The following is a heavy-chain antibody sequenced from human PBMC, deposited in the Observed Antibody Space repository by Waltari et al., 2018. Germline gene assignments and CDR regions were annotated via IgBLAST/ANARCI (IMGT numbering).Heavy chain of an antibody. J-gene: IGHJ4*02. D-gene: IGHD4-17*01. CDR3: ARGILLDYGDYGGYFDY. CDR2: ISYDGSNK. V-gene: IGHV3-30*04. CDR1: GFPFRSYA. Sequence: QVQLVESGGGVVQPGRPLRLSCAASGFPFRSYAMHWVRQAQGKGLEWVAVISYDGSNKYYADSVKGRFTISRDNSKNTLYLQMNSLRAEDTAVYYCARGILLDYGDYGGYFDYWGQGTLVTVSS.